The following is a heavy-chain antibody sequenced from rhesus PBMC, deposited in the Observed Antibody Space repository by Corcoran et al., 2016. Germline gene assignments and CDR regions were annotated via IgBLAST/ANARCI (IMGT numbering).Heavy chain of an antibody. CDR3: ARGWAGYDY. CDR2: IYGGSGST. CDR1: GGSISSTY. Sequence: QVQLQESGPGLVHPSATLSLTCAVSGGSISSTYWRWIRPSPGKGMEWIGYIYGGSGSTSYNPSLKSRVTISTDTSKNQLSLKLSSGTAADTAVYYGARGWAGYDYWGQGVLVTVSS. D-gene: IGHD6-31*01. J-gene: IGHJ4*01. V-gene: IGHV4-147*01.